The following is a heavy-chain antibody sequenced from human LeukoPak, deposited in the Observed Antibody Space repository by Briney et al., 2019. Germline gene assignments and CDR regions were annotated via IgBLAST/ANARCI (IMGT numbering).Heavy chain of an antibody. J-gene: IGHJ3*02. CDR1: GGSISSYY. D-gene: IGHD3-16*02. V-gene: IGHV4-4*07. Sequence: SETLSLTCTVSGGSISSYYWSWIRQPAGKGLEWIGRIYTSGSTNYNPSLKSRVTISVDTSKNQFSLKLSSVTAADTAVYYCARDDDYFWGSYRYGPGAFDIWGQGTMVTVSS. CDR2: IYTSGST. CDR3: ARDDDYFWGSYRYGPGAFDI.